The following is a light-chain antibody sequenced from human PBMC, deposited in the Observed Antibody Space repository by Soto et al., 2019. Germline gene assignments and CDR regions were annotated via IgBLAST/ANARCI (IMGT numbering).Light chain of an antibody. CDR2: EVS. CDR3: SSFTSSNSLPYV. CDR1: SSDVGGYNY. Sequence: QSALTQPASVSGSPGQSITISCIGSSSDVGGYNYVSWYQHHPGRVPKPMIFEVSDRPSGVSSRFSGSKSGNTAYLTISGLQAEDEADYYCSSFTSSNSLPYVFGTGTKLTVL. J-gene: IGLJ1*01. V-gene: IGLV2-14*01.